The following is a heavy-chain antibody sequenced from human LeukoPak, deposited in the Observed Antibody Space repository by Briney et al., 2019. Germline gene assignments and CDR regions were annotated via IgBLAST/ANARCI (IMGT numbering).Heavy chain of an antibody. V-gene: IGHV1-2*02. Sequence: ASVKVSCKASGYTFTGYYMHWVRQAPGQGLEWMGWINPNSGGTNYAQKFQGRVTMTRDTSISTAYMEVSRLRSDDTAVYYCARDRYCSSTSCYRWFDPWGQGTLVTVSS. CDR2: INPNSGGT. CDR3: ARDRYCSSTSCYRWFDP. CDR1: GYTFTGYY. J-gene: IGHJ5*02. D-gene: IGHD2-2*01.